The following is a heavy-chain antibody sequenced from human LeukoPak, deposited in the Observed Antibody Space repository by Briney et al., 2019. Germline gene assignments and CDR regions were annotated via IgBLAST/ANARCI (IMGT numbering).Heavy chain of an antibody. CDR1: GYTFTGYY. J-gene: IGHJ4*02. D-gene: IGHD3-10*01. V-gene: IGHV1-2*06. CDR2: INPNSGGT. CDR3: ARDFGEWFGEHTTKNDY. Sequence: ASVKVSCKAPGYTFTGYYMHWVRQAPGQGLEWMGRINPNSGGTNYAQKFQGRVTMTRDTSISTAYMELGRLRSDDTAVYYCARDFGEWFGEHTTKNDYWGQGTLVTVSS.